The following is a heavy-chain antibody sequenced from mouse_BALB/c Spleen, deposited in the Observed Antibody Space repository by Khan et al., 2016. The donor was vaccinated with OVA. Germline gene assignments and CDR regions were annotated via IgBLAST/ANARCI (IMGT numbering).Heavy chain of an antibody. D-gene: IGHD1-1*02. CDR2: IRSGGHYT. Sequence: EVALVESGGDLVKTGGSLKLSCAASGFTFSTYGMSWVRPTPDKRLEWVAIIRSGGHYTYYIGSVKGRFIISRDNDKNILYLQMTSLRSEDTAIYYSARVAYYYNSEGFAYWGQGTLVTVVA. V-gene: IGHV5-6*01. CDR1: GFTFSTYG. J-gene: IGHJ3*01. CDR3: ARVAYYYNSEGFAY.